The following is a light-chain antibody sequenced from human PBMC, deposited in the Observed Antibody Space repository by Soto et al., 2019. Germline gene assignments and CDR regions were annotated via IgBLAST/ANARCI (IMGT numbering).Light chain of an antibody. CDR1: QSISSW. V-gene: IGKV1-5*01. CDR3: QQTYSTPCT. Sequence: QITQSASTVSASVGDRVTITCRASQSISSWLAWYQQKPGKAPKLLIYDASSLESGVPSRFSGSGSGTDFTLTISSLRPEDFASYYCQQTYSTPCTFGPGTKVDI. CDR2: DAS. J-gene: IGKJ3*01.